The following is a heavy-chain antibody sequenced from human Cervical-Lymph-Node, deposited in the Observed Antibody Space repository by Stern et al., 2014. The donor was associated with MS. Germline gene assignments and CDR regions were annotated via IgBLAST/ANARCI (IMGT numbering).Heavy chain of an antibody. V-gene: IGHV3-30*09. D-gene: IGHD3-10*01. CDR3: ARGGRGVGLEY. J-gene: IGHJ4*02. Sequence: QVHLVESGGGVIQPGRSLSLSCVASGFTFSTYAMHWVRQAPGQGLEWVAFVSYDGTQRNSTDSVKARFAISRDNSKNTLYLHMNSLRDEDTAVYFCARGGRGVGLEYWGQGALVTVSS. CDR1: GFTFSTYA. CDR2: VSYDGTQR.